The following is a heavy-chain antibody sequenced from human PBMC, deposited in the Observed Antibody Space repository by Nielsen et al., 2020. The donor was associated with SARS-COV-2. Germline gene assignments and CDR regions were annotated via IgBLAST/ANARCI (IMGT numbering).Heavy chain of an antibody. D-gene: IGHD6-13*01. CDR2: INPNSGGT. J-gene: IGHJ4*02. CDR3: ARDGQGVYSSSWEFDY. Sequence: ASVKVSCKASGYTFTGYYMHWVRQAPGQGLEWTGRINPNSGGTNYAQKFQGRVTMTRDTSISTAYMELSRLRSDDTAVYYCARDGQGVYSSSWEFDYWGQGTLVTVSS. CDR1: GYTFTGYY. V-gene: IGHV1-2*06.